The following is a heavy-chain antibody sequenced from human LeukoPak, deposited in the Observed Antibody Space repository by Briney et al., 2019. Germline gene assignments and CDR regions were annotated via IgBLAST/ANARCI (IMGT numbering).Heavy chain of an antibody. CDR3: TTGIGNYYYY. Sequence: GGSLRLSCAASGSTFSRYWMHWVRQAPGKGLVWVSRVKSGGSDTIYADSVKGRFTISRDNAKNTLYLQMDSLRAEDTAVYYCTTGIGNYYYYWGQGTLVTVAS. V-gene: IGHV3-74*01. J-gene: IGHJ4*02. CDR1: GSTFSRYW. D-gene: IGHD3-10*01. CDR2: VKSGGSDT.